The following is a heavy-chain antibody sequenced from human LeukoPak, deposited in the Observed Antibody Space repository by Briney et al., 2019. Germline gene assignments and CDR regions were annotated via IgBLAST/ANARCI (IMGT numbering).Heavy chain of an antibody. D-gene: IGHD3-3*01. Sequence: ASVKVSCKASGYTFTSYGISWERQAPGQGLEWMGWISAYNGNTNYAQKLQGRVTMTTDTSTSTAYMELRSLRSDDTAVYYCARDRYYDFWSGYPNYYYYYGMDVWGQGTTVTVSS. CDR3: ARDRYYDFWSGYPNYYYYYGMDV. J-gene: IGHJ6*02. CDR1: GYTFTSYG. V-gene: IGHV1-18*01. CDR2: ISAYNGNT.